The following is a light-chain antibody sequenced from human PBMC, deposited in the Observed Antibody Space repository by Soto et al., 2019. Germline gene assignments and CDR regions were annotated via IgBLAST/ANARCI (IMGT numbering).Light chain of an antibody. V-gene: IGKV1-9*01. CDR1: QGISSY. CDR3: QQLNSYPLT. Sequence: IQLTKSPSFLSASVGDRVTITCRASQGISSYLAWYQQKPGKAPKLLIYAASTLQSGVPSRFNGSGSGTEFTLTISSLQPEDFATYYCQQLNSYPLTFGGGTQVDIK. J-gene: IGKJ4*01. CDR2: AAS.